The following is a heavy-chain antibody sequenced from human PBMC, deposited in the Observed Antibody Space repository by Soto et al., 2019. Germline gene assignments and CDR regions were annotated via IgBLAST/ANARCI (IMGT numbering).Heavy chain of an antibody. CDR1: GYSISSGSY. V-gene: IGHV4-38-2*02. Sequence: SETLSLTCTVSGYSISSGSYWGWIRQPPGKGPEWIASIYHGGTTFYNPSLKSRVTVSVDKSNNQFSLKLRSVTAADTAVYYCAKAHVIVVAGSTFDYWGHGTLVTVSS. CDR3: AKAHVIVVAGSTFDY. D-gene: IGHD6-19*01. J-gene: IGHJ4*01. CDR2: IYHGGTT.